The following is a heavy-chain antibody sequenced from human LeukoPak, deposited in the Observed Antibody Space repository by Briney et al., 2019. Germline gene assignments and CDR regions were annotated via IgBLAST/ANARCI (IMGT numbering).Heavy chain of an antibody. Sequence: ASVKVSCKASGYTFTTYYMHWVRQAPGQGLEWMGVINPSGDSTTYAQKFQGRVTMTRDTSTSTVYMELSSLRSEDTAMYYCAKNYYDSSGYYTYFDFWGQGTLVTVSS. CDR1: GYTFTTYY. J-gene: IGHJ4*02. CDR2: INPSGDST. D-gene: IGHD3-22*01. V-gene: IGHV1-46*01. CDR3: AKNYYDSSGYYTYFDF.